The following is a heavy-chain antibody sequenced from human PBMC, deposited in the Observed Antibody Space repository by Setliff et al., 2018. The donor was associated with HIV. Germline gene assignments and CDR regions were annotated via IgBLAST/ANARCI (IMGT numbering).Heavy chain of an antibody. CDR2: IFSSGST. CDR3: ARRIDNSGAFPDKNWFDT. V-gene: IGHV4-4*09. CDR1: GGSISSYC. J-gene: IGHJ5*02. D-gene: IGHD3-10*01. Sequence: SETLSLTCTVSGGSISSYCWNWIRQSPGRGLEWIGFIFSSGSTKYNPSLQSRVTMSIDTSKNQFSLKLTSVTAADTAVYYCARRIDNSGAFPDKNWFDTWGQGSLVTVSS.